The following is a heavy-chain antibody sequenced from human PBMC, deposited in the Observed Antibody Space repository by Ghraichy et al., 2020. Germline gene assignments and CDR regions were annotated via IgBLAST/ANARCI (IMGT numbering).Heavy chain of an antibody. V-gene: IGHV4-59*01. CDR2: IYYSGST. J-gene: IGHJ4*02. CDR3: ARGGIRQLVTFDY. CDR1: GGSISSYY. D-gene: IGHD6-6*01. Sequence: SETLSLTCTVSGGSISSYYWSWIRQPPGKGLEWIGYIYYSGSTNYNPSLKSRVTISVDTSKNQFSLKLSSVTAADTAVYYCARGGIRQLVTFDYWGQGTLVTVSS.